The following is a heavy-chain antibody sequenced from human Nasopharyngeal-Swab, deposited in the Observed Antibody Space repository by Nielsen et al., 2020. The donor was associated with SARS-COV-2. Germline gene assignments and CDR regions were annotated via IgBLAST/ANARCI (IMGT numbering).Heavy chain of an antibody. Sequence: SETLSLTCAVYGGSFSGYYWSWIRQPPGKGLEWLGENNHSGSTNYNPSLKSRVTISVDTSKNQFSLKLSYVTAADTAVYYCARGGYYDYVWGSWGQGTLVTVSS. J-gene: IGHJ4*02. CDR3: ARGGYYDYVWGS. CDR1: GGSFSGYY. V-gene: IGHV4-34*01. D-gene: IGHD3-16*01. CDR2: NNHSGST.